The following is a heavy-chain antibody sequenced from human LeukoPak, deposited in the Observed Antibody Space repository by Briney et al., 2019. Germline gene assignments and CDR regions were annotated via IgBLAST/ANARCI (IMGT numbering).Heavy chain of an antibody. CDR1: GRSISSYY. Sequence: SETLSLTCTVSGRSISSYYWSWIRQPPGKGLEWIGYIYYSGSTNYNPSLKSRVTISVDTSKNQFSLKLSSVTAADTAVYYCARVGRSSWGIGNYYYYYMDVWGKGTTVTVSS. J-gene: IGHJ6*03. D-gene: IGHD6-13*01. CDR3: ARVGRSSWGIGNYYYYYMDV. V-gene: IGHV4-59*01. CDR2: IYYSGST.